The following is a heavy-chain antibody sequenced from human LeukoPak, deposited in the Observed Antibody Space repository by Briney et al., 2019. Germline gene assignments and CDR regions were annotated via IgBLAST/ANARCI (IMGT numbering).Heavy chain of an antibody. CDR3: ARHSSVVRGWFDP. CDR1: GGSITSYY. V-gene: IGHV4-4*09. D-gene: IGHD2-15*01. Sequence: SETLSLTCTVSGGSITSYYWTWIRQPPGKGLEWVGYIYASGSTNYNPSLKSRVTISVDTTKNQFSLKLSSVTAADTAMYYCARHSSVVRGWFDPWGQGTLVTISS. J-gene: IGHJ5*02. CDR2: IYASGST.